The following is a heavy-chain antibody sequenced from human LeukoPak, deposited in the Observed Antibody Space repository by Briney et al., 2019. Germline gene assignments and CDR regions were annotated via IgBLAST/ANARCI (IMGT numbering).Heavy chain of an antibody. CDR1: GGSISSGDYY. D-gene: IGHD3-10*01. V-gene: IGHV4-30-4*01. Sequence: PSETLSLTCTVSGGSISSGDYYWSWIRQPPGKGLEWIGYIYYSGSTYNNPSLKSRVTISVDTSKNQFSLKLSSVTAADTAVYYCARGMSMVRGVIGDWGQGTLVTVSS. J-gene: IGHJ4*02. CDR2: IYYSGST. CDR3: ARGMSMVRGVIGD.